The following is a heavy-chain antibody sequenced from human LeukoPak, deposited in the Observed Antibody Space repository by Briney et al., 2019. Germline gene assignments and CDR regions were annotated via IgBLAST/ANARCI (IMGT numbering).Heavy chain of an antibody. J-gene: IGHJ3*02. Sequence: GGSLRLSCAASGFAVSSNYMSWVRQAPGKGLEWVSVIYSGGSTYYADSVKGRFTISRDNSKNTLYLQMNSLRAEDTAVYYCSTTVRGTDAFDIWGQGTMVTVSS. CDR2: IYSGGST. CDR3: STTVRGTDAFDI. V-gene: IGHV3-66*01. CDR1: GFAVSSNY. D-gene: IGHD3-10*01.